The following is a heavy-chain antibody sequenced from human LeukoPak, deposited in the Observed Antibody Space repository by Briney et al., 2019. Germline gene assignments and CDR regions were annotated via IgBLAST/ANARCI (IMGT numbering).Heavy chain of an antibody. CDR2: INHSGST. J-gene: IGHJ6*02. D-gene: IGHD4-23*01. CDR3: ARGLTTVVTPYYYYGMDV. V-gene: IGHV4-34*01. Sequence: PSETLSLTCAVYGGSFSGYYWSWIRQPPGKGLEWIGEINHSGSTNYNPSLKSRVTISVDTSKNQFSLKLSSVTAADTAAYYCARGLTTVVTPYYYYGMDVWGQGTTVTVSS. CDR1: GGSFSGYY.